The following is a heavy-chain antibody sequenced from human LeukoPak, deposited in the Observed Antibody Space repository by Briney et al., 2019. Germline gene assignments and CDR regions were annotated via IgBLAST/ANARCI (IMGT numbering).Heavy chain of an antibody. V-gene: IGHV4-4*02. D-gene: IGHD4-17*01. CDR1: GASVISNNW. J-gene: IGHJ4*02. CDR2: IWHSGTT. Sequence: SETLSLTCAVSGASVISNNWWSWVRQPSGKGLEWIGEIWHSGTTNYNPSLKSRVTISVDNSKNQSSLKLNSMTAADTAVYYCMGADYGGHWGQGTLVTVSS. CDR3: MGADYGGH.